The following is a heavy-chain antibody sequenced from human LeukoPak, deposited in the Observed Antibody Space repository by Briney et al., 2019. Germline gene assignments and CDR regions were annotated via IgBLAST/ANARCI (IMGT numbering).Heavy chain of an antibody. CDR2: INHSGST. V-gene: IGHV4-34*01. CDR3: ARAYSSSWDERFSY. CDR1: GGSFSGYY. J-gene: IGHJ4*02. D-gene: IGHD6-13*01. Sequence: PSETLSLTCAVYGGSFSGYYWSWIRQPPGKGLEWIGEINHSGSTNYNPSLKSRVTISVDTSKNQFSLKLSSVTAADTAAYYCARAYSSSWDERFSYWGQGTLVTVSS.